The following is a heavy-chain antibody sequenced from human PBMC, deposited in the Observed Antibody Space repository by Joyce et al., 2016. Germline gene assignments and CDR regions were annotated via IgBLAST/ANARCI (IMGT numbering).Heavy chain of an antibody. Sequence: EVQLVESGGGLVKPGEFLRLSCSASGFIFSSYSMTWVRQAPGKGQEWVSSISRDNTYIFHADSVKGRFTISRDNARNSLYLQMNSLRAEDTAVYYCARDVLTTVTKAYGYWGQGTLVAVSS. CDR3: ARDVLTTVTKAYGY. CDR1: GFIFSSYS. D-gene: IGHD4-11*01. J-gene: IGHJ4*02. CDR2: ISRDNTYI. V-gene: IGHV3-21*01.